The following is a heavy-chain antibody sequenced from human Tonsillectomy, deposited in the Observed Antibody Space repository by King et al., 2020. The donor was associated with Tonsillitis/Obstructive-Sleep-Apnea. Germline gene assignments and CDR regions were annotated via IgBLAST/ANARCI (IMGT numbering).Heavy chain of an antibody. D-gene: IGHD2-8*01. Sequence: VQLQESGPGLVKPSETLSLTCTVSGGSISSYYWSWIRQPPGKGLEWIGYIYYSGSTNYNPSLKSRVTISGDTSKNQISLKLSYVTAADTAVYYCARDMVLEAGGDAFDIWGQGTMVTVSS. J-gene: IGHJ3*02. CDR1: GGSISSYY. CDR3: ARDMVLEAGGDAFDI. CDR2: IYYSGST. V-gene: IGHV4-59*01.